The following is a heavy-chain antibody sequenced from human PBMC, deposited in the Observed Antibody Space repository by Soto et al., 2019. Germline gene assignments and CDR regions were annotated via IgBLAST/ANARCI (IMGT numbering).Heavy chain of an antibody. Sequence: SETLSLTCTVSGGSISSYYWSWIRQPPGKGLEWIGYIYDSGRINYNPSIKSRVTISLDTSKNQFSLKLSSVTAADTAMYYCARQSADYSAPLSWFDPWGHGTLVTVSS. D-gene: IGHD4-17*01. CDR3: ARQSADYSAPLSWFDP. J-gene: IGHJ5*02. V-gene: IGHV4-59*08. CDR2: IYDSGRI. CDR1: GGSISSYY.